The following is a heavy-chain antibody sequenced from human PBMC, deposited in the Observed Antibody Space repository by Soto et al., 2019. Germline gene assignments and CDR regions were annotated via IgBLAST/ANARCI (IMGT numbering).Heavy chain of an antibody. CDR3: AKRSCSSTSCQPPYYYYYMDV. D-gene: IGHD2-2*01. Sequence: EVQLLESGGGLVQPGGSLRLSCAASGFTFSSYAMSWVRQAPGKGLEWVSAISGSGGSTYYADSVKGRFTISRDNSKNTLYLQMNSLRAEGTAVYYCAKRSCSSTSCQPPYYYYYMDVWDKGTTVTVSS. V-gene: IGHV3-23*01. CDR1: GFTFSSYA. CDR2: ISGSGGST. J-gene: IGHJ6*03.